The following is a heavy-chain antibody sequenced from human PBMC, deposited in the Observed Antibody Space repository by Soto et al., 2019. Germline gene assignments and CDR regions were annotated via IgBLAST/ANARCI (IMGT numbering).Heavy chain of an antibody. CDR2: MYFNGGT. Sequence: ASETLSLTCNVSGGPINSPDYYWSWIRQSPGKGLEWIGYMYFNGGTKYNPSLRSRVTMSVDTSKKHFSLKMRSVTAADTAVYYCARDMTALIRNYSYYGMDVWGQGTMVTVSS. J-gene: IGHJ6*02. D-gene: IGHD5-18*01. CDR3: ARDMTALIRNYSYYGMDV. V-gene: IGHV4-30-4*01. CDR1: GGPINSPDYY.